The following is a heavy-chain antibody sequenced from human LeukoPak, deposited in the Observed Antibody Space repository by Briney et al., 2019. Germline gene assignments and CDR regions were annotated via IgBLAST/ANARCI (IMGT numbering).Heavy chain of an antibody. CDR1: GFTFSSYG. V-gene: IGHV3-33*06. D-gene: IGHD6-19*01. J-gene: IGHJ6*02. CDR3: AKAVAATGHYYFGMDV. CDR2: IWFDGSNK. Sequence: GGSLRLSCTASGFTFSSYGMHWVRQAPGKGLEWVAVIWFDGSNKYNADSVKGRLTISRDNSKSTLYLQMNSLRAEDTAVYYCAKAVAATGHYYFGMDVWGQGTTVTVSS.